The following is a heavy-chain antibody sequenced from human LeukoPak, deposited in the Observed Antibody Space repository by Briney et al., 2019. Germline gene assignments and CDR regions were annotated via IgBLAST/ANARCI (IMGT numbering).Heavy chain of an antibody. D-gene: IGHD6-13*01. CDR3: AKTRSLDSSSWSHGDY. V-gene: IGHV3-23*01. CDR1: GSTFSSYA. Sequence: GGSLRLSCAASGSTFSSYAMSWVRQAPGKGLEWVSAISGSGGSTYYADSVKGRFTISRDNSKNTLYLQMNSLRAEDTAVYYCAKTRSLDSSSWSHGDYWGQGTLVTVSS. J-gene: IGHJ4*02. CDR2: ISGSGGST.